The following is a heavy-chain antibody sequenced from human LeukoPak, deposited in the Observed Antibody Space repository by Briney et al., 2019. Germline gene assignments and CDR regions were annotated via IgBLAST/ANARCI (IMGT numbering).Heavy chain of an antibody. J-gene: IGHJ4*02. D-gene: IGHD3-16*01. V-gene: IGHV3-33*01. CDR1: GLKFRNYG. CDR2: IYYDGSNQ. Sequence: GGSLRLSCAAAGLKFRNYGMHWVRRAPGKGLEWVAIIYYDGSNQYYVDSVKGRFTISRENSKNTLHLQMNSLRAEDTAVYYCATDQRLHYFDYWGQGALVTVSS. CDR3: ATDQRLHYFDY.